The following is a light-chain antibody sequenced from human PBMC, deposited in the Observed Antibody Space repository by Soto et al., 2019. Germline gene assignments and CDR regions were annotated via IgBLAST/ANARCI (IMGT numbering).Light chain of an antibody. V-gene: IGKV1-17*01. J-gene: IGKJ2*01. CDR1: QGIRND. CDR2: AAS. CDR3: LHQNTHGYT. Sequence: DIQMTQSPSSLSASVGDRVTITCRASQGIRNDLGWYQQKPRKAPKRLIFAASSLQSEVPSRFSGSGSGTEFTLTISSLQPEDSATYYCLHQNTHGYTFGQGTKLEIK.